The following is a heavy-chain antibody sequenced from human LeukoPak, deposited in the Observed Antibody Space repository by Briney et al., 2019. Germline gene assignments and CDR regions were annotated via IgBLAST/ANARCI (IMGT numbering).Heavy chain of an antibody. CDR2: IYYSGST. V-gene: IGHV4-39*07. Sequence: SETLSLTCTVSGGSISSSSYYWGWIRQPPGKGLEWIGSIYYSGSTYYNPSLKSRVTISVDTSKNQFSLKLSSVTAADTAVYYCASYCSGGSCRARNYYYYYMDVWGKGTTVTISS. J-gene: IGHJ6*03. D-gene: IGHD2-15*01. CDR1: GGSISSSSYY. CDR3: ASYCSGGSCRARNYYYYYMDV.